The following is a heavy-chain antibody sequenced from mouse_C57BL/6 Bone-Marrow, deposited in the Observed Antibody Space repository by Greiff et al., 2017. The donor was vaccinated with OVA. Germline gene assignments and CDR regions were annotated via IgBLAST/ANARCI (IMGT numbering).Heavy chain of an antibody. CDR2: ISDGGSYT. CDR3: ARGVPLGLFDY. V-gene: IGHV5-4*01. J-gene: IGHJ2*01. D-gene: IGHD4-1*01. Sequence: EVQRVEPGGGLVKPGGSLKLSCAASGFTFSSYAMSWVRQTPEKRLEWVATISDGGSYTYYPDNVKGRFTISKDNAKTNLYLQMSHLKSEDTAMYYSARGVPLGLFDYWGQGTTLTVSS. CDR1: GFTFSSYA.